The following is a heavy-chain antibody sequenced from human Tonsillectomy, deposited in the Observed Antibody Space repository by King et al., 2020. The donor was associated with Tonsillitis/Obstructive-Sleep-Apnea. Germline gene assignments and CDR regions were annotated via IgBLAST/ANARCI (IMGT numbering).Heavy chain of an antibody. Sequence: QLVQSGAEVKKPGASVKVSCKASGYTFTSYGISWVRQAPGQGLEWMGWISAYNGNTNYAQKPQGRVTMTTDTSTSTAYMELRSLRSDDTAVYYCAREGSGSYLGYYYYYMDVWGKGTTVTVSS. J-gene: IGHJ6*03. CDR2: ISAYNGNT. D-gene: IGHD1-26*01. V-gene: IGHV1-18*01. CDR3: AREGSGSYLGYYYYYMDV. CDR1: GYTFTSYG.